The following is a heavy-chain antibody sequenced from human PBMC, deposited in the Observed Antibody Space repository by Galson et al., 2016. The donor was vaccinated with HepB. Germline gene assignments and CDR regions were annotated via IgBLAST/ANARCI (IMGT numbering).Heavy chain of an antibody. Sequence: SVKVSCKASGYSFSSYGISWVRQAPGQGLVWLGWISTFNGYIKYAQKLQGRVTMTTDTSTSTAYMELRSLRSDDTAVYYCARDGLRFLEWLRDGMDAWGQGTTVTVSS. J-gene: IGHJ6*02. CDR1: GYSFSSYG. V-gene: IGHV1-18*01. CDR3: ARDGLRFLEWLRDGMDA. D-gene: IGHD3-3*01. CDR2: ISTFNGYI.